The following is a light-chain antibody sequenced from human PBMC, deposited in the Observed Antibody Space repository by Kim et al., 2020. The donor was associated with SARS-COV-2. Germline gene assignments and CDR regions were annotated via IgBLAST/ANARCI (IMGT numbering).Light chain of an antibody. CDR2: GTS. J-gene: IGKJ2*01. Sequence: EIVLTQSPGTLSLSPGERATISCRASQSVASNHLAWFQQKPGQAPRLLVYGTSSRATGIPDRFSGSGSGTDCTLTISRLEPEDFAIYSCQQYDSSPYSFGQGSKLEI. CDR1: QSVASNH. V-gene: IGKV3-20*01. CDR3: QQYDSSPYS.